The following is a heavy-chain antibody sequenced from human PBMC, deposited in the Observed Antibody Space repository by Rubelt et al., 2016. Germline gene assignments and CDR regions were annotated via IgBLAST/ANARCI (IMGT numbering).Heavy chain of an antibody. D-gene: IGHD2-2*02. V-gene: IGHV4-34*01. J-gene: IGHJ3*02. CDR1: GGSFSGYY. CDR2: INHSGST. Sequence: QVQLQQWGAGLLKPSETLSLTCAVYGGSFSGYYWSWIRQPPGKGLEWIGEINHSGSTNYNPSLKSRVTISVDTSKNQFSLKLSSVTAADTAVYYCARAPLGYCSSTSCYKIDAFDIWGQGTMVTVSS. CDR3: ARAPLGYCSSTSCYKIDAFDI.